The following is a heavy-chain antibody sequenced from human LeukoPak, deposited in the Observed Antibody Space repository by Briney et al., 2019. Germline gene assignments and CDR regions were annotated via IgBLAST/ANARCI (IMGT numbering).Heavy chain of an antibody. CDR3: AREAQWIQLWPHLDY. J-gene: IGHJ4*02. CDR1: GDSIPSNSAA. V-gene: IGHV6-1*01. D-gene: IGHD5-18*01. CDR2: TYYRSKWYN. Sequence: SETLLNTCSISGDSIPSNSAAWNWLRQSPSRGLEWLGRTYYRSKWYNDYAVSVKSTITINPDTCKNQLYLHRISVTPTATAVYYCAREAQWIQLWPHLDYWGQGTLVTVSS.